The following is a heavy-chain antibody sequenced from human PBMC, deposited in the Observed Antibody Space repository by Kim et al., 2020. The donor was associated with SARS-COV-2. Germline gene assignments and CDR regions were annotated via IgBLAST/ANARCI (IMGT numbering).Heavy chain of an antibody. V-gene: IGHV3-74*01. J-gene: IGHJ6*03. CDR2: ISSSGNST. CDR1: EFTFSTYW. CDR3: ARASSTSCPCYYMDV. Sequence: GGSLRLSCAVSEFTFSTYWMYWVRQAPGKGLVWVSRISSSGNSTNYADSVKGRFTISRDNAKNTLYLQMNSLRAEDTAVYYCARASSTSCPCYYMDVWGKGTTVTVSS. D-gene: IGHD2-2*01.